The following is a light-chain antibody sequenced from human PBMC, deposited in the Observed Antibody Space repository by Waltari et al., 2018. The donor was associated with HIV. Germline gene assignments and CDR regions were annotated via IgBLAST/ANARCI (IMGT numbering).Light chain of an antibody. J-gene: IGLJ1*01. CDR1: SSDVGAHNY. CDR3: CSYAGIWRV. Sequence: QSALTQPRSVSGSPGQSVTIACTGTSSDVGAHNYVSWYQQHPGKAPKLMIYDVNKRPSWVPDRFSGSKSSNSASLNISGLHAEDESDYYSCSYAGIWRVFGTGTKVTVL. V-gene: IGLV2-11*01. CDR2: DVN.